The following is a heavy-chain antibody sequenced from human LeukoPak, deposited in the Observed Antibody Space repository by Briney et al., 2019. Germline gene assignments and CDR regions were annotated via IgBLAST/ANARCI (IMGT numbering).Heavy chain of an antibody. CDR3: ARGRRGFSSSPIDY. V-gene: IGHV4-59*10. CDR2: IYTSGST. J-gene: IGHJ4*02. CDR1: GGSFSGYY. D-gene: IGHD6-6*01. Sequence: PSETLSLTCAVYGGSFSGYYWNCIRQPAGKGLEWIGRIYTSGSTNYNPSLKSRVTISVDTSKNQFSLKLSSVTAADTAVYYCARGRRGFSSSPIDYWGQGTLVTVSS.